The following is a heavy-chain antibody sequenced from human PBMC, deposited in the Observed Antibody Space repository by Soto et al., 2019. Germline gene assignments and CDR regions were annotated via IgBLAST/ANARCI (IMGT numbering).Heavy chain of an antibody. CDR2: IWYDGSNK. J-gene: IGHJ6*02. CDR1: GFTFSSYG. Sequence: GGSLRLSCAASGFTFSSYGMHWVRQAPGKGLEWVAVIWYDGSNKYYADSVKGRFTISRDNSKNTLYRQMNSLRAEDTAVYYCARDGEYYDFWSGQLPTAYYYYGMDVWGQGTTVTVSS. D-gene: IGHD3-3*01. V-gene: IGHV3-33*01. CDR3: ARDGEYYDFWSGQLPTAYYYYGMDV.